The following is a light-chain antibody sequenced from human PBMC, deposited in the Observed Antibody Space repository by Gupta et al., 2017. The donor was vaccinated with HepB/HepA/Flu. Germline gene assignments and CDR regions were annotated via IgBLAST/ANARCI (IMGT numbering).Light chain of an antibody. CDR3: QQGHSYPIT. Sequence: DIQLTQSPSFLSASVGDRVTITCRASHGINTYLAWYQQKPGKAPNLLIYGASTLQSGVPSRFSGSESGTEFTLTISSLQPEDFATYYCQQGHSYPITFGQGTRLEIK. CDR2: GAS. CDR1: HGINTY. V-gene: IGKV1-9*01. J-gene: IGKJ5*01.